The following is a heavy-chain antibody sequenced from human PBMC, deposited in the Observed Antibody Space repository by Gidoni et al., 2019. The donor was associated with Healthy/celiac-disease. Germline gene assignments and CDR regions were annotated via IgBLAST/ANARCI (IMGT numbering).Heavy chain of an antibody. Sequence: QVQLVQSGAEVKKPGASVKVSCKASGYTFTGYYMHWVRQAPGQGLEWMGWINPNSGGTNYAQKFQGRVTMTRDTSISTAYMELSRLRSDDTAVYYCAGTENCGGDCSFNWFDPWGQGTLVTVSS. D-gene: IGHD2-21*01. CDR3: AGTENCGGDCSFNWFDP. CDR2: INPNSGGT. V-gene: IGHV1-2*02. CDR1: GYTFTGYY. J-gene: IGHJ5*02.